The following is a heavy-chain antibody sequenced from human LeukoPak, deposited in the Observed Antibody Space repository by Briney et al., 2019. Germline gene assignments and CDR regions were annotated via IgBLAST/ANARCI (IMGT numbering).Heavy chain of an antibody. V-gene: IGHV4-59*08. Sequence: SETLSLTCSVSGASISSYFWSRIRQPPGKGLEWIGYIYDSGSTNYNPSLKSRVTISVDTSKDHFSLRLSSVTAADTAVYYCARQMFLGGMDVWGQGTTVTVSS. CDR3: ARQMFLGGMDV. CDR1: GASISSYF. D-gene: IGHD2/OR15-2a*01. CDR2: IYDSGST. J-gene: IGHJ6*02.